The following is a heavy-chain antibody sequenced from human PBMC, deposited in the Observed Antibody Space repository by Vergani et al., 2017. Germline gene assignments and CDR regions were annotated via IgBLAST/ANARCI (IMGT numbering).Heavy chain of an antibody. CDR2: SSAYNGNT. CDR1: GYTFTSNG. D-gene: IGHD3-16*02. J-gene: IGHJ5*02. Sequence: QVQLVQSGAEVKKPGAPVKVSCKASGYTFTSNGISWVRQAPGQGLEWMGWSSAYNGNTNYAQKLQGRVTMTTDTSTSPAYMELRGLRSDDTAVYYCARKGDYVWWSYPNWFDPWGQGTLVTVSS. CDR3: ARKGDYVWWSYPNWFDP. V-gene: IGHV1-18*01.